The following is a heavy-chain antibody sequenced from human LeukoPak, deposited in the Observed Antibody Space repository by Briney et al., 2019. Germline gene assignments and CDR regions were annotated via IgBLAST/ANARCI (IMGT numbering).Heavy chain of an antibody. CDR2: ISSSSSTI. Sequence: GGSLRLSCAASGFSFNTYNMNWVRQAPGKGLEWVSYISSSSSTIYYADSVKGRFTISRDNSKNTLYLQMNSLRAEDTAVYYCARTYYDILTPLLYWGQGTLVTVSS. D-gene: IGHD3-9*01. V-gene: IGHV3-48*01. CDR1: GFSFNTYN. CDR3: ARTYYDILTPLLY. J-gene: IGHJ4*02.